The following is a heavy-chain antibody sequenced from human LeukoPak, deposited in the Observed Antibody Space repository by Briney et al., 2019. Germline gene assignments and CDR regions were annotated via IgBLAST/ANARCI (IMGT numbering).Heavy chain of an antibody. CDR3: AKDGASRGDYHWFDS. D-gene: IGHD4-17*01. Sequence: GGSLRLSCEASGFTFRSYAMTWVRQAPGKGLEWVSTIDDSGVNTYHADSVKGRFTISGDNSRDALHLQMNSLRVEDTAVYYCAKDGASRGDYHWFDSWGQGTLVTVSS. CDR2: IDDSGVNT. CDR1: GFTFRSYA. J-gene: IGHJ5*01. V-gene: IGHV3-23*01.